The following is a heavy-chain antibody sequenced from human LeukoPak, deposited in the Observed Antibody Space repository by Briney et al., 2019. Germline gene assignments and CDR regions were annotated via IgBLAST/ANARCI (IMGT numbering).Heavy chain of an antibody. D-gene: IGHD3-3*01. J-gene: IGHJ5*02. V-gene: IGHV6-1*01. CDR3: TRFNSNTKWFDP. Sequence: SQTLSLTCAISGDSVSSNSAAWNWIRRSPSRGLEWLGRTYYRSKWFNDYAVSVQSRITINPDTSKNQFSLQLNSVTAEDTAVYYCTRFNSNTKWFDPWGQGTLVTVSS. CDR1: GDSVSSNSAA. CDR2: TYYRSKWFN.